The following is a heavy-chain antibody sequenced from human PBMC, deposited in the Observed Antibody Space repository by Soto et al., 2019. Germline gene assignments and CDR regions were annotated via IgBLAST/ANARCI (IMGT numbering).Heavy chain of an antibody. CDR3: AAVAGTLNYFDY. J-gene: IGHJ4*02. Sequence: ASVKVSCKASGFTFTSSAVQWVRQARGQRLEWIGWIVVGSGNTNYAQKFQERVTITRDMSTSTAYMELSSLRSEDTAVYYCAAVAGTLNYFDYWGQGTLVTVSS. CDR2: IVVGSGNT. D-gene: IGHD6-19*01. CDR1: GFTFTSSA. V-gene: IGHV1-58*01.